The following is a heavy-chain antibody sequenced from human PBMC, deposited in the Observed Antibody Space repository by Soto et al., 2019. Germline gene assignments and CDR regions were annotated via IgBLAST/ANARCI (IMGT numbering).Heavy chain of an antibody. J-gene: IGHJ6*02. CDR3: ARDLLPYFDWRVQESDYYYYYGMDV. Sequence: SVKVWCRASGYTFSTYGISWVRQAPVQGLEWMGWMSTYNGDTNYAQKVQGRVTMTADTSTTTAYMELRSLRSDDTAMYYCARDLLPYFDWRVQESDYYYYYGMDVWGQGTTVTVYS. D-gene: IGHD3-9*01. CDR2: MSTYNGDT. V-gene: IGHV1-18*01. CDR1: GYTFSTYG.